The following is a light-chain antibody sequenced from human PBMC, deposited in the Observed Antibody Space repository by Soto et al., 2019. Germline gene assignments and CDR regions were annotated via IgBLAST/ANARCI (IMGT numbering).Light chain of an antibody. CDR3: MQAQQPPYT. V-gene: IGKV2-28*01. CDR2: LGS. J-gene: IGKJ2*01. Sequence: DIVMTQSPLSLPVTPGEPASISCRSSQSLLHSNGYNYLDWYLQKLGQSPQLMIYLGSNRASGVPDRFSGSGSGTDFTLKISRVEADDVGVYYCMQAQQPPYTLGQGTKLEIK. CDR1: QSLLHSNGYNY.